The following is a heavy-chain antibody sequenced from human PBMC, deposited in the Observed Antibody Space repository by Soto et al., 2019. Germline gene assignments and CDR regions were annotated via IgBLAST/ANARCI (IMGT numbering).Heavy chain of an antibody. J-gene: IGHJ4*02. V-gene: IGHV6-1*01. CDR1: GDSVSTNGVA. Sequence: SQTLSLTCAIPGDSVSTNGVAWNWLRQSPSRGLEWLGRTYYRSKWSYDYAVSVKSRITINPDTSKNQFSLQLNSVIPEDTAVYSCARGRHSGFDYWGQGTLVSVSS. D-gene: IGHD1-26*01. CDR2: TYYRSKWSY. CDR3: ARGRHSGFDY.